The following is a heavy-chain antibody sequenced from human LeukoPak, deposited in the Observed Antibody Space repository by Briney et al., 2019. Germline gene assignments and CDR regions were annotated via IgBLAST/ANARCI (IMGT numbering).Heavy chain of an antibody. V-gene: IGHV6-1*01. CDR3: ARDRERYCSGGSCYDGWFDP. D-gene: IGHD2-15*01. CDR1: GDSVSSNSAA. CDR2: TYYRSKWYN. J-gene: IGHJ5*02. Sequence: SQTLSLTCAISGDSVSSNSAAWNWIRQSPSRGLEWLGRTYYRSKWYNDYAVSVKSRITINPDTSKNQFSLQLNSVTPEDTAVYYCARDRERYCSGGSCYDGWFDPWGQGILVTVSS.